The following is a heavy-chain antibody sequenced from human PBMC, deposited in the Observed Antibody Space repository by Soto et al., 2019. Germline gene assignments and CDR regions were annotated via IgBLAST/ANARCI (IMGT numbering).Heavy chain of an antibody. Sequence: QVQLVQSGAEVKKPGASVKVSCKTSGYTFTSYSISWVRQAPGQGLEWMGWINVYNGNTKDAQNLQGRVTMTTDTSTSTAYMELRSLRSDDTAVYYCARDFAVGWFDPWGQGTLVTVSS. CDR1: GYTFTSYS. J-gene: IGHJ5*02. CDR2: INVYNGNT. CDR3: ARDFAVGWFDP. D-gene: IGHD2-2*01. V-gene: IGHV1-18*01.